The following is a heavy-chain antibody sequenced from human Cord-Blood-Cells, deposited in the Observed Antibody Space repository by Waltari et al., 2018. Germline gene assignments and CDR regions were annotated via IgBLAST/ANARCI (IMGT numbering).Heavy chain of an antibody. J-gene: IGHJ3*02. D-gene: IGHD2-15*01. CDR3: ARGAGGGGDAFDI. V-gene: IGHV3-72*01. Sequence: EVQLVESGGGLVQPGGSLRLYCAASGFTFSDHYMAWVRQAPGKGLEWVGLTRNKANSYTTEYAASVKGRFTISRDDSKNSLYLQMNSLKTEDTAVYYCARGAGGGGDAFDIWGQGTMVTVSS. CDR1: GFTFSDHY. CDR2: TRNKANSYTT.